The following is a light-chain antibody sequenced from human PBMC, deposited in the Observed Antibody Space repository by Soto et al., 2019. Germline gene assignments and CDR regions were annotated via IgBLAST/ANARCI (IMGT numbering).Light chain of an antibody. Sequence: QSALTQPASVSGSPGQSTTISCTGTSSDVGGYNYVSWYQQHPRKAPKLMIYDVSNRTSGVSNRFSGSKSGNAASLTISGLPAEDEAEYHYCSYLSSSTLLSGGGTKVTVL. CDR2: DVS. CDR3: CSYLSSSTLL. V-gene: IGLV2-14*01. J-gene: IGLJ2*01. CDR1: SSDVGGYNY.